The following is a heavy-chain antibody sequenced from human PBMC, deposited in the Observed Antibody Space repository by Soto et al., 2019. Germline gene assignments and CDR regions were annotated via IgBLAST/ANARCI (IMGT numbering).Heavy chain of an antibody. CDR2: IDWDDDK. J-gene: IGHJ4*02. D-gene: IGHD5-12*01. CDR3: ARIQVGLATHFDY. V-gene: IGHV2-70*01. Sequence: SGPTLVNPTQTLTLTCTFSGFSLSTSGMCVSWIRQPPGKALEWLALIDWDDDKYYSTSLKTRLTISKHSSKNQVVLTMTNMHSVDSSTYYCARIQVGLATHFDYWGQGTLVTVSS. CDR1: GFSLSTSGMC.